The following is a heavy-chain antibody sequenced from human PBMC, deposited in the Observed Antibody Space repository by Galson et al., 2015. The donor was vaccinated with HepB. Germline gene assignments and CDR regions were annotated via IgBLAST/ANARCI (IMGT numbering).Heavy chain of an antibody. CDR3: ARYKSASSSWYEYRSRVD. CDR1: GFTFSSYW. V-gene: IGHV3-7*03. J-gene: IGHJ4*02. D-gene: IGHD6-13*01. Sequence: SLRLSCAASGFTFSSYWMSWVRQAPGKGLEWVANIKQDGSEKYYVDSVKGRFTISRDNAKNSLYLQMNSLRAEDTAVYYCARYKSASSSWYEYRSRVDWGQGTLVTVSS. CDR2: IKQDGSEK.